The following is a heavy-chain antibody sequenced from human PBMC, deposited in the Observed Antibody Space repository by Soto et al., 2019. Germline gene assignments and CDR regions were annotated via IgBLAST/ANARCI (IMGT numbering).Heavy chain of an antibody. V-gene: IGHV4-30-2*01. D-gene: IGHD1-26*01. Sequence: QLQLQESGSGLVKPSQTLSLTCAVSGGSISSGGYSWSWLRQPPGKGLEWIGYIFHSGSTYYNPSRNSRGTISVDGSKTRFSLELSSVTAADTAVYYCAREGGSGSPDGYFNVWGRGTLVTVSS. J-gene: IGHJ2*01. CDR2: IFHSGST. CDR1: GGSISSGGYS. CDR3: AREGGSGSPDGYFNV.